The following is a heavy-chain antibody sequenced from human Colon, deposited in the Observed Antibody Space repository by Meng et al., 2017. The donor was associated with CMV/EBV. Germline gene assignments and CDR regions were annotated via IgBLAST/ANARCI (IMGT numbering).Heavy chain of an antibody. J-gene: IGHJ4*02. Sequence: VELGGSGGGLVQPGGSLRLSCAASGFTFSSHWMHWVRQAPGKGLVWVSRINSDGSSTSYADSVKGRFTISRDNAKNTLYLQMNSLRVEDTAVYYCARERVSGSYLDDYWGQGTLVTVSS. CDR2: INSDGSST. CDR3: ARERVSGSYLDDY. D-gene: IGHD1-26*01. V-gene: IGHV3-74*01. CDR1: GFTFSSHW.